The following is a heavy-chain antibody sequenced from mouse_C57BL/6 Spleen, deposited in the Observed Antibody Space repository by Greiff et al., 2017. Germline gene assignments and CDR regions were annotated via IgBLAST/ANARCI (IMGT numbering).Heavy chain of an antibody. V-gene: IGHV1-52*01. CDR2: IDPSDSET. D-gene: IGHD1-1*01. Sequence: VQLQQSGAELVRPGSSVKLSCKASGYTFTSYWMHWVKQRPIQGLEWIGNIDPSDSETHYNQKFKDKATLTVDKTSSTAYMQLSSLTSEDSAVDDCASWNYYGSRGYGYWGQGTTLTVSS. CDR1: GYTFTSYW. J-gene: IGHJ2*01. CDR3: ASWNYYGSRGYGY.